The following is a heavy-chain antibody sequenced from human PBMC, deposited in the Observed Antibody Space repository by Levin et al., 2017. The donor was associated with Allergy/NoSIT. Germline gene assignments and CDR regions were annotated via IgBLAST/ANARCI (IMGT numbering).Heavy chain of an antibody. V-gene: IGHV1-2*06. CDR3: ARAPYNYDSSGSLFDS. D-gene: IGHD3-22*01. CDR1: GYTFTGYY. J-gene: IGHJ4*02. CDR2: INPNSGGT. Sequence: ASVKVSCKASGYTFTGYYMHWVRQAPGQGLEWMGRINPNSGGTNYAQKFRDRVTMTRDTSISTAYMELSRLRSDDTAVYYCARAPYNYDSSGSLFDSWGQGTLVPVSS.